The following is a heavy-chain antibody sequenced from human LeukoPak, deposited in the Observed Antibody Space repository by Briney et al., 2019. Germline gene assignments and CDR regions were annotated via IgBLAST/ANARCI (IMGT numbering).Heavy chain of an antibody. Sequence: SETLSLTCAVYGGSFSGYYWSWIRQPPGKGLEWIGEINHSGSTNYNPSLKSRVTISVDTSKNQFSLKLSSVTAADTAVYYCARVTGPLDYWGQGTLVTVSS. CDR1: GGSFSGYY. V-gene: IGHV4-34*01. CDR3: ARVTGPLDY. J-gene: IGHJ4*02. CDR2: INHSGST.